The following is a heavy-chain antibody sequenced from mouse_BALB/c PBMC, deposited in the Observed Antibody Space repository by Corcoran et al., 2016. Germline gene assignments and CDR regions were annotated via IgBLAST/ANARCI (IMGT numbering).Heavy chain of an antibody. Sequence: EVQLQQSGPELVKPGASVKISCKASGYTFTDYNMHWVKQSHGKSLEWIGYIYPYNGGTGYNQKFKSKATLTVDNSSSTAYMELRSLTSEDSAVYYCAREGFYYGSSYHFDVWGAGTTVTVSS. CDR2: IYPYNGGT. D-gene: IGHD1-1*01. CDR1: GYTFTDYN. V-gene: IGHV1S29*02. J-gene: IGHJ1*01. CDR3: AREGFYYGSSYHFDV.